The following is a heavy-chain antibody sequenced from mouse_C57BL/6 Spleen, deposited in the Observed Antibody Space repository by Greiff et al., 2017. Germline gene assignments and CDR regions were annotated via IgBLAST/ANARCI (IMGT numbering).Heavy chain of an antibody. Sequence: EVKLLESGGGLVKPGGSLKLSCAASGFTFSSYAMSWVRQTPEKRLEWVATISDGGSYTYYPDNVKGRFTISRDNAKNNLYLQMSHLKSEDTAMYYCAREDYGSSYDYWGKGTTLTVSS. D-gene: IGHD1-1*01. V-gene: IGHV5-4*01. CDR2: ISDGGSYT. J-gene: IGHJ2*01. CDR1: GFTFSSYA. CDR3: AREDYGSSYDY.